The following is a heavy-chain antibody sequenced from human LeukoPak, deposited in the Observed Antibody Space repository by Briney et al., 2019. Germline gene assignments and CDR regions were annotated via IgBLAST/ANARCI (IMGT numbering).Heavy chain of an antibody. CDR1: RYSINSGDL. J-gene: IGHJ4*02. D-gene: IGHD1-26*01. V-gene: IGHV4-38-2*01. CDR2: TYHSGST. CDR3: GRPQGAIHY. Sequence: SETLSLTCAVSRYSINSGDLWGWIRQPPREELEWIGSTYHSGSTYYNPSLKSRVPISVDTSKNQFSLKVNSVTAADTAVYDCGRPQGAIHYCVEGTLVTVSS.